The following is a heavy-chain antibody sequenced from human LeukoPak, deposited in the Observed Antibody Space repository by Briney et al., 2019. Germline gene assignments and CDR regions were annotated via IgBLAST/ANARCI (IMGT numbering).Heavy chain of an antibody. CDR1: GFTFSSTW. CDR2: IQPDGSEG. V-gene: IGHV3-7*01. J-gene: IGHJ5*02. Sequence: GGSLRLSCAASGFTFSSTWMSWVCQAPGKGLEWVGNIQPDGSEGYPVDSVKGRFTISRDNARNSLFLQMNSLRVEDTAVYYCASQSYARFDPWGQGTLVTVSS. CDR3: ASQSYARFDP. D-gene: IGHD3-16*01.